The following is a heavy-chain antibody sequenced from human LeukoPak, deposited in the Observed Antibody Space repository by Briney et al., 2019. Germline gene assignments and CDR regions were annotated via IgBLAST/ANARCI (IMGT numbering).Heavy chain of an antibody. D-gene: IGHD3-10*01. CDR2: IYSGGST. V-gene: IGHV3-66*02. CDR1: GFTVSSNY. Sequence: PGGSLRLSCAASGFTVSSNYMSWVRQAPGKGLEWVSVIYSGGSTYCADSVKGRFTISRDNSKNTLYLQMNSLRAEDTAVYYCARDHPMVRGAAGYWGQGTLVTVSS. J-gene: IGHJ4*02. CDR3: ARDHPMVRGAAGY.